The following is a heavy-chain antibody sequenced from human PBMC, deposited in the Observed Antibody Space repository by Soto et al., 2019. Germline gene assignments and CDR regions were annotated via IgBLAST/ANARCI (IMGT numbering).Heavy chain of an antibody. J-gene: IGHJ4*02. CDR1: GFTFSSYG. Sequence: QVQLVESGGGVVQPGRSLRLSCAASGFTFSSYGMHWVRQAPGKGLEWVAVISYDGSNKYYADSVKGRFTISRDNSKNTLYLQMNSLRAEDTAVYYCAKDQNLNGYGGNSGEGYFDYWGQGTLVTVSS. V-gene: IGHV3-30*18. CDR2: ISYDGSNK. D-gene: IGHD4-17*01. CDR3: AKDQNLNGYGGNSGEGYFDY.